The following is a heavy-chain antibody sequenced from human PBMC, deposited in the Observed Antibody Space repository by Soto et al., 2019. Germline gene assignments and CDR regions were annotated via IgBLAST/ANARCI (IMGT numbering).Heavy chain of an antibody. CDR2: ISAYNGNT. CDR1: GYTLTSYG. CDR3: ARDTPYSSGKNWFDP. V-gene: IGHV1-18*01. D-gene: IGHD6-19*01. Sequence: ASVKVSCKASGYTLTSYGISWVRQAPGQGLEWMGWISAYNGNTNYAQKLQGRVTMTTDTSTSTAYMELRSLRSDDTAVYYCARDTPYSSGKNWFDPWGQGTLVTVSS. J-gene: IGHJ5*02.